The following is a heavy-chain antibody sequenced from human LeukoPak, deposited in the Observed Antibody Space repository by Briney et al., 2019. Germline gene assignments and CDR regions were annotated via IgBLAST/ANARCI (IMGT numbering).Heavy chain of an antibody. Sequence: SETLSLTCTVSGGSISSYYWSWIRQPAGKGLEWIGRIYTSGSTNYNPSLNSRVTISVDTSKNQFSLKLSSVTDADTAVYYCARDGSDNWGLFDNWGRGTLVTVSS. CDR1: GGSISSYY. CDR2: IYTSGST. V-gene: IGHV4-4*07. J-gene: IGHJ4*02. CDR3: ARDGSDNWGLFDN. D-gene: IGHD1-1*01.